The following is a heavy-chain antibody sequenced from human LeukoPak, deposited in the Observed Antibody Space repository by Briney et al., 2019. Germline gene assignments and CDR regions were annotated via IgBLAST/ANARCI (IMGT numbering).Heavy chain of an antibody. CDR1: GFTVSSNY. V-gene: IGHV3-53*01. CDR2: IYSGGST. J-gene: IGHJ4*02. D-gene: IGHD3-3*01. Sequence: GGSLRLSCAASGFTVSSNYMSWVRQAPGKGLEWVSVIYSGGSTYYADSVKGRFTISRDNSKNTLYLQMNSLRAEDTAVYYCARDRRITIFGVVISYFDYWGQGTLVTVSS. CDR3: ARDRRITIFGVVISYFDY.